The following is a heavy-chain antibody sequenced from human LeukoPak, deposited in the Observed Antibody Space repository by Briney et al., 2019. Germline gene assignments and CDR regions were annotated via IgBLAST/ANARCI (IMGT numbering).Heavy chain of an antibody. Sequence: SENLSPTCAVYGGSFSGYYWSWIRQPPGKGLEWIGEINHSGSTNYNPSLKSRVTISVDTSKNQFSLKLSSVTAADTAVYYCARGFVCWSSRREAWFDPWGQGTLVTVSS. D-gene: IGHD6-13*01. J-gene: IGHJ5*02. CDR1: GGSFSGYY. CDR3: ARGFVCWSSRREAWFDP. V-gene: IGHV4-34*01. CDR2: INHSGST.